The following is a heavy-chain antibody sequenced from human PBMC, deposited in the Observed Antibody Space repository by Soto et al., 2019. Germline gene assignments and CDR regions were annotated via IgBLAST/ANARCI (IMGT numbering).Heavy chain of an antibody. D-gene: IGHD3-9*01. CDR1: AGSISSSHYY. V-gene: IGHV4-39*01. CDR3: ARLPGDILTGFYPDY. CDR2: IYYSGST. J-gene: IGHJ4*02. Sequence: PSETLSLTCTVSAGSISSSHYYWGWIRQPPGKGLEWIGSIYYSGSTYYNPSLKSRVTISVDTSKNQFSLKLSSLTAADTAVYYCARLPGDILTGFYPDYWGQGTLVTVSS.